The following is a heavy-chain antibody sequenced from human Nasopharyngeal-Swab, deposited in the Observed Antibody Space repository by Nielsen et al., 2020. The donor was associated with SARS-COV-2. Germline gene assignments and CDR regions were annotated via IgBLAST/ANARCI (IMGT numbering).Heavy chain of an antibody. J-gene: IGHJ4*02. Sequence: GALKISCAASGFTLSSYSMNWVRQASGKGLEWVGRIGDKEHNYATTYGASVQGRFTISRDDSKNTAFLQMDGLKTEDTALYYCTTDFYFDYWGQGTLVTVSS. CDR1: GFTLSSYS. CDR2: IGDKEHNYAT. CDR3: TTDFYFDY. V-gene: IGHV3-73*01.